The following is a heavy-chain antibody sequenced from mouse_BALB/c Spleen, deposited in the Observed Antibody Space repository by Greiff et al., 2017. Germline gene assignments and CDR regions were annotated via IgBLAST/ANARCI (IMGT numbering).Heavy chain of an antibody. D-gene: IGHD1-1*01. Sequence: DVKLVESGGGLVKPGGSLKLSCAASGFAFSSYDMYWVRQTPEKRLEWVAYISSGGGSTYYPDTVTGRFTISRDNAKNTLYLHMSSLKSEDTAMYYCARRDYGRECYAMDYWGQGTSVTVSS. CDR1: GFAFSSYD. J-gene: IGHJ4*01. CDR2: ISSGGGST. CDR3: ARRDYGRECYAMDY. V-gene: IGHV5-12-1*01.